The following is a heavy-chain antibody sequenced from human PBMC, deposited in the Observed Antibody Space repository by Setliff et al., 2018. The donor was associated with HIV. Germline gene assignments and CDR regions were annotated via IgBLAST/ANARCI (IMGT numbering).Heavy chain of an antibody. V-gene: IGHV1-2*06. CDR3: AKDGGEVY. CDR2: INPNSGGT. D-gene: IGHD2-21*01. Sequence: ASVKVSCKASGYTFTSFGINWVRQAPGQGLEWMGRINPNSGGTNYAQKFQGRVTMTRDTSISTAYMELSRLTSDDTAVYYCAKDGGEVYWGQGTLVTVSS. CDR1: GYTFTSFG. J-gene: IGHJ4*02.